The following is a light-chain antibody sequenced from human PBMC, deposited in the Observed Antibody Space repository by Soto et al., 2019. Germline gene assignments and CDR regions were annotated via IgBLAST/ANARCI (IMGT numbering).Light chain of an antibody. CDR2: DAS. CDR3: QQYNSYWT. Sequence: VQVTQSPYTLSSSDGYRVTITCRASQSISSWLAWYQQKPGKAPKLLIYDASSLESGVPSRFSGSGSGTEFTLTISSLQPDDFATYYCQQYNSYWTFGQGTKVDIK. V-gene: IGKV1-5*01. J-gene: IGKJ1*01. CDR1: QSISSW.